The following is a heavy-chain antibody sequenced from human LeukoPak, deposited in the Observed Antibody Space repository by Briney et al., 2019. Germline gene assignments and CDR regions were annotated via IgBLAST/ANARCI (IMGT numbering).Heavy chain of an antibody. CDR3: ARDSGERGSGSYLIAY. CDR1: GYTFTSYY. V-gene: IGHV1-46*01. D-gene: IGHD3-10*01. J-gene: IGHJ4*02. CDR2: LNPSGGSP. Sequence: ASVKVSCKASGYTFTSYYMHWVRQAPGQGLEWMGTLNPSGGSPSYAQKFQGRVTMTRDMSTSTAYMELSRLRSDDTAMYYCARDSGERGSGSYLIAYWGQGTLVTVSS.